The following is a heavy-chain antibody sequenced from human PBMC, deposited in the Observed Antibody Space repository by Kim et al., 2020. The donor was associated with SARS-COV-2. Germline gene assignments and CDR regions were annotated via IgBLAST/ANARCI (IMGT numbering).Heavy chain of an antibody. CDR1: RFTFSSYA. D-gene: IGHD1-26*01. V-gene: IGHV3-30-3*01. CDR2: ISYDGINK. J-gene: IGHJ3*02. Sequence: GGSLRLSCAASRFTFSSYAMHWVRQAPGKGLEWVAVISYDGINKYYADSVKGRFTISRDNSKNKLYLQMNSLRAEDTAVYYCARDPDGWELLGNDAFDMWGQGTMVTVSS. CDR3: ARDPDGWELLGNDAFDM.